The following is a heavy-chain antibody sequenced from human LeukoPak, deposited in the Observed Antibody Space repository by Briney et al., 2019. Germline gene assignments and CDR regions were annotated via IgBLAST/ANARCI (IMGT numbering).Heavy chain of an antibody. CDR2: TYYRSKWYY. D-gene: IGHD6-19*01. Sequence: QTLSLACAFSGDSVSSNTAAWNWIRQSPSRGLEWLGRTYYRSKWYYDYAVSLKSRITIYPDTSKNQFSLQLNSVTPEDTAVYYCATSTPSDWYPFDYWGQGTLVTVSS. CDR1: GDSVSSNTAA. V-gene: IGHV6-1*01. CDR3: ATSTPSDWYPFDY. J-gene: IGHJ4*02.